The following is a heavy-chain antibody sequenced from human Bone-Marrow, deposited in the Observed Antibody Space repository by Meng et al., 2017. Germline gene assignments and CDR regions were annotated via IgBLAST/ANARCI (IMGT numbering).Heavy chain of an antibody. CDR1: GYNFPDYY. D-gene: IGHD4-17*01. V-gene: IGHV1-69*06. Sequence: QVQLVQSGVEVKKPGASVKVSCKPSGYNFPDYYLPWVRQAPGQGLEWMGGIIPIFGTANYAQKFQGRVTITADKSTSTAYMELSSLRSEDTAVYYCARGGSPGYGDYDYWGQGTLVTVSS. CDR2: IIPIFGTA. J-gene: IGHJ4*02. CDR3: ARGGSPGYGDYDY.